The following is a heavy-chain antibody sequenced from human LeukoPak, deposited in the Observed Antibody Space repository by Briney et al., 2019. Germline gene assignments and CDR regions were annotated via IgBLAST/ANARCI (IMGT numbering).Heavy chain of an antibody. CDR2: IWYDGSNK. J-gene: IGHJ4*02. Sequence: GGSLRLSCAASGFTFSSYGMHWVRQAPGKGLEWVAVIWYDGSNKYYADSVKGRFTISRDNSKNTLYLQMNSLRAEDTAVYYCARVLAYCGGDCPYYFDYWGQGTLVTVSS. CDR1: GFTFSSYG. CDR3: ARVLAYCGGDCPYYFDY. D-gene: IGHD2-21*02. V-gene: IGHV3-33*01.